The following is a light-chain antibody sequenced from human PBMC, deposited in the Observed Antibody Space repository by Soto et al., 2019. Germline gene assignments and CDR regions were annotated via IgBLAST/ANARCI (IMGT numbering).Light chain of an antibody. CDR2: AAS. Sequence: EIVLTQSPGTLSLSPGERANLSCRASQSINTRYLAWYHQKPGQAPRLLIYAASSRATGIPDRFSGSGSGRGVTLTISRLEPEDLAVYYCQQFGSSPGFTFGPGTKVDIK. CDR3: QQFGSSPGFT. J-gene: IGKJ3*01. CDR1: QSINTRY. V-gene: IGKV3-20*01.